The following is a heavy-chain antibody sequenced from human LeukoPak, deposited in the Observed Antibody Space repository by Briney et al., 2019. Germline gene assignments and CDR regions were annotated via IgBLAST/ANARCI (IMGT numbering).Heavy chain of an antibody. V-gene: IGHV4-34*01. Sequence: SETLSLTCAVYGGSFSGYYWSWIRQPPGKGLEWIGEINHSGSTNYNPSLKSRVTISVDTSKNQFSLKLSSVTAADTAVYYCASGYFDWLLSEYYFDYWGQGTLVTVSS. D-gene: IGHD3-9*01. CDR2: INHSGST. CDR3: ASGYFDWLLSEYYFDY. J-gene: IGHJ4*02. CDR1: GGSFSGYY.